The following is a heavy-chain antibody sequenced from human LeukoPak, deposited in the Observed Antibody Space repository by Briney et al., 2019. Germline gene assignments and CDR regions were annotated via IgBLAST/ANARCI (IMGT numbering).Heavy chain of an antibody. D-gene: IGHD3-22*01. CDR2: ISDSGGSR. CDR3: ATPYDSTSYYPLTY. Sequence: GGSLRLSCAASGFTFSSYAVTWVRQAPGKGLEWVSKISDSGGSRYYADSVKGRFTISRDNSKNTLYLQVKSLRAEDTAVYYCATPYDSTSYYPLTYWGQGTLVTVSS. J-gene: IGHJ4*02. CDR1: GFTFSSYA. V-gene: IGHV3-23*01.